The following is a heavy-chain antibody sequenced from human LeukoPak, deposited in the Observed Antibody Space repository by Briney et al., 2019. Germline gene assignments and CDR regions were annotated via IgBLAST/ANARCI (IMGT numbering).Heavy chain of an antibody. CDR1: GGSISSGGYY. Sequence: PSETLSLTCTVSGGSISSGGYYWSWIRQHPGKGLEWIGYIYYSGSTYYNPSLKSRVTISVDTSKNQFSLKLGSVTAADTAVYYCARDQTYDGFDYWGQGTLVTVSS. V-gene: IGHV4-31*03. CDR2: IYYSGST. D-gene: IGHD3-3*01. J-gene: IGHJ4*02. CDR3: ARDQTYDGFDY.